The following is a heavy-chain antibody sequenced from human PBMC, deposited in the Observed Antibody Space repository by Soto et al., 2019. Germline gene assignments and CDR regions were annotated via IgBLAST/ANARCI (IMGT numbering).Heavy chain of an antibody. Sequence: GGSLRLSCAASGFTFISYGMTRVRQAPGKGLEWVSGITTTSRNTYYAESVKGRFTISRDNSKNVVYLQMNSLRAEDTAVYYCARGAAAAGTDWFDAWGQGTLVTVSS. CDR1: GFTFISYG. D-gene: IGHD6-13*01. CDR2: ITTTSRNT. J-gene: IGHJ5*02. V-gene: IGHV3-23*01. CDR3: ARGAAAAGTDWFDA.